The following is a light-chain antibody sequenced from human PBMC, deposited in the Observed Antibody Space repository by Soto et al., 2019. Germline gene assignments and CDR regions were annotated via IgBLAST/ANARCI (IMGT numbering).Light chain of an antibody. V-gene: IGKV3D-20*02. CDR1: QSLSNNIY. J-gene: IGKJ1*01. CDR3: QQRSNWPPWT. Sequence: EIVLTQSPGTLSLSPGERATLSCRASQSLSNNIYLAWYQQKPGQAPRLLIYGASSRATGIPNRFSGSGSGTDFTLTISSLEPEDFAVYYCQQRSNWPPWTFGQGTKVDI. CDR2: GAS.